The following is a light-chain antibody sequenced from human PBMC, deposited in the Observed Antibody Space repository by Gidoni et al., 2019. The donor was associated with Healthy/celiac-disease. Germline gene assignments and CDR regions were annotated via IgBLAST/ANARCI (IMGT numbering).Light chain of an antibody. CDR3: SSYTSRSTLVV. CDR1: SSDVGGYNY. V-gene: IGLV2-14*01. CDR2: EVS. Sequence: QAALTQPPSVSESPGPSITISCTGTSSDVGGYNYVSWYQQHPGKAPKLMIYEVSNRPSGVSNRFSGSKSGNTASLTSSGLQAEDEADYYCSSYTSRSTLVVFGGGTKLTVL. J-gene: IGLJ2*01.